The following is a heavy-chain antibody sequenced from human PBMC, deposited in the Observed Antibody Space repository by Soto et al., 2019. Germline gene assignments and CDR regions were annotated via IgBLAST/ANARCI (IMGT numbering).Heavy chain of an antibody. CDR2: ISYDGSNK. Sequence: GGSLRLSCAASGVTLRSYWMHWVRQAPGKGLEWVAVISYDGSNKYYADSVKGRFTISRDNSKNTLYLQMNSLRAEDTAVYYCAREINSSGSKGNLFDPWGQGSLVTVSS. V-gene: IGHV3-30-3*01. CDR1: GVTLRSYW. J-gene: IGHJ5*02. CDR3: AREINSSGSKGNLFDP. D-gene: IGHD6-19*01.